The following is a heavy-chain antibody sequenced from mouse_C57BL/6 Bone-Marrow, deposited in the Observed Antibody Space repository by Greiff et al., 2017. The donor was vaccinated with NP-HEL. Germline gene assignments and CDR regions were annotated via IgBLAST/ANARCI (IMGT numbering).Heavy chain of an antibody. J-gene: IGHJ1*03. Sequence: VQLQQPGAELVMPGASVKLSCKASGYTFTSYWLHWVKQRPGQGLEWIGEIDPSYSYTNYNQKFKGKSTLTVDKSSSTAYMQLSRLTSEDSAGYYCARWGYGRSYWYFDVWGTGTTVTVSS. V-gene: IGHV1-69*01. CDR3: ARWGYGRSYWYFDV. D-gene: IGHD1-1*01. CDR2: IDPSYSYT. CDR1: GYTFTSYW.